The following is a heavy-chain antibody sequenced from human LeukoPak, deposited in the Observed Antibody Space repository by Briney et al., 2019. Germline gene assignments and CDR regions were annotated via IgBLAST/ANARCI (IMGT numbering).Heavy chain of an antibody. Sequence: GESLKISCKGSGYSFTSYWIGWVRQMPGKGLEWMGIIYPGDSDTRYSPSFQGQVTILADKSISTAYLQWSSLKASDTAMYYCARGCSGGRCYSDWFDPWGQGTLVTVSS. CDR1: GYSFTSYW. CDR2: IYPGDSDT. V-gene: IGHV5-51*01. D-gene: IGHD2-15*01. CDR3: ARGCSGGRCYSDWFDP. J-gene: IGHJ5*02.